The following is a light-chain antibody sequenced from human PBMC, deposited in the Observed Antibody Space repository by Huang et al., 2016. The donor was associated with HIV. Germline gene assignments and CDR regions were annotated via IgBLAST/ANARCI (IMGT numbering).Light chain of an antibody. CDR1: QSISSY. V-gene: IGKV1-39*01. J-gene: IGKJ1*01. CDR2: AAS. Sequence: DIQMTQSPSSLSASVGDRVTITCRASQSISSYLNWYQQKPGKAPKLLIYAASSLQSGVPSRFSGIGSRTIFTLTISSLQPEDFAIYYCQQSYSTLPTFGQGTQVEIK. CDR3: QQSYSTLPT.